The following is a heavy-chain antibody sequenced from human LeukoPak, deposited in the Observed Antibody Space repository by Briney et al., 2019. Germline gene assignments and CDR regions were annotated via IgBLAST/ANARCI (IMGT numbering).Heavy chain of an antibody. Sequence: GGSLRLSCAASGFTFSSYGMNWVRQAPGKGLEWVSSISSSSSYIYYADSVKGRFTISRDNAKNSLYLQMNSLRAEDTAVYYCARQGGHDAFDIWGQGTMVTVSS. CDR1: GFTFSSYG. D-gene: IGHD1-26*01. CDR2: ISSSSSYI. V-gene: IGHV3-21*01. CDR3: ARQGGHDAFDI. J-gene: IGHJ3*02.